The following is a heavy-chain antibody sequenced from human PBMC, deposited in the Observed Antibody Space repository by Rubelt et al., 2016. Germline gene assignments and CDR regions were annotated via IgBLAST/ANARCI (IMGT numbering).Heavy chain of an antibody. J-gene: IGHJ4*02. CDR1: GYSFTSYG. CDR2: ISGYNGNT. D-gene: IGHD3-22*01. Sequence: QVQLVQSGPEVKKPGASVKVSCKASGYSFTSYGISWVRQAPGQGLEWMGWISGYNGNTNYAQKLQGRVTMTTDTSTSTAYMELRDLRSDEAAVCYGAVDMMVVVTPRGCWGQVKLVSVSS. V-gene: IGHV1-18*01. CDR3: AVDMMVVVTPRGC.